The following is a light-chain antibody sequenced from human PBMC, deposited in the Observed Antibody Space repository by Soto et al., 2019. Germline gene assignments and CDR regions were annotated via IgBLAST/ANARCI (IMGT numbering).Light chain of an antibody. CDR1: ESVRSSY. CDR3: QQYGSSPLT. Sequence: EIVLTQSPGTLSLSPGETATLSCRASESVRSSYLAWYQQKPGQAPRLLMYGPSFRATGIPERFSGSGSGTDFTLTISRLEPEEFGVYYCQQYGSSPLTFGPGTKVDIK. CDR2: GPS. V-gene: IGKV3-20*01. J-gene: IGKJ3*01.